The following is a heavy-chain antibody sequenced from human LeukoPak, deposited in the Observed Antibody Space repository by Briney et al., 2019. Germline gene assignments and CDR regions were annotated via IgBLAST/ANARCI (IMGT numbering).Heavy chain of an antibody. V-gene: IGHV4-30-4*08. D-gene: IGHD2-2*01. CDR2: IYYSGST. J-gene: IGHJ4*02. Sequence: PSETLSLTCTVSGGSISSGDYYWSWIRQPPGKGLEWIGYIYYSGSTYYNPSLKSRVTISVDTSKNQFSLKLSSVTAADTAVYYCARGYCSSTSCPPDYWGQGTLVTVSS. CDR1: GGSISSGDYY. CDR3: ARGYCSSTSCPPDY.